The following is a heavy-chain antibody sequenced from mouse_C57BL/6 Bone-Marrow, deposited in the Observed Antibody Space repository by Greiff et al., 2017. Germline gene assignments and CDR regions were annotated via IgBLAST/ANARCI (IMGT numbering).Heavy chain of an antibody. CDR2: INPNNGGT. Sequence: EVQLQESGPELVKPGASVKIPCKASGYIFTDYNMDWVKQSHGKSLEWIGDINPNNGGTIYNQKFKGKATLTVDKSSSTAYMELRSLTSEDTAVYYCARRASSFAYWGQGTLVTVSA. V-gene: IGHV1-18*01. J-gene: IGHJ3*01. D-gene: IGHD3-3*01. CDR3: ARRASSFAY. CDR1: GYIFTDYN.